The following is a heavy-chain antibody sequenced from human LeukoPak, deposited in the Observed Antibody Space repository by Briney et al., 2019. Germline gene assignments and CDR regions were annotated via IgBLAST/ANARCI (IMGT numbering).Heavy chain of an antibody. J-gene: IGHJ4*02. V-gene: IGHV3-64D*09. CDR3: VKGYCSSISCYGDY. CDR2: ISSNGGST. Sequence: PGGSLRLFCSASGFTFSSYAMHWVRQAPGKGLEYVSAISSNGGSTYYADSVKGRFTISRDNSKNTLYLQMSSLRAEDTAVYYCVKGYCSSISCYGDYWGQGTLVTVSS. CDR1: GFTFSSYA. D-gene: IGHD2-2*01.